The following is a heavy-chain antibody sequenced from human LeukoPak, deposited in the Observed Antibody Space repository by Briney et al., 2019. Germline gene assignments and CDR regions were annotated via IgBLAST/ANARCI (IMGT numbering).Heavy chain of an antibody. CDR1: GGTFSSYA. CDR3: ARAGAYYGDYYDAFDI. Sequence: SVKVSCKASGGTFSSYAISWVRQAPGQGLEWMGRIIPILGIANYTQKFQGRVTITADKSTSTAYMELSSLRSEDTAVYCCARAGAYYGDYYDAFDIWGQGTMVTVSS. D-gene: IGHD4-17*01. CDR2: IIPILGIA. V-gene: IGHV1-69*04. J-gene: IGHJ3*02.